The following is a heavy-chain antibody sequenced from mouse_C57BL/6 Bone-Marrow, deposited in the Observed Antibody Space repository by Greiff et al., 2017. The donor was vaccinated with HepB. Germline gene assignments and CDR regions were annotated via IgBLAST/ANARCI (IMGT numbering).Heavy chain of an antibody. V-gene: IGHV5-4*01. J-gene: IGHJ3*01. CDR1: GFTFSSYA. CDR3: ARDYAWFAY. Sequence: EVMLVESGGGLVKPGGSLKLSCAASGFTFSSYAMSWVRQTPEKRLEWVAIISDGGSYTYYPDNVKGRFTISRENAKNNLYLQMSHLKSEDTAMYYCARDYAWFAYWGQGTLVTVSA. CDR2: ISDGGSYT. D-gene: IGHD1-1*02.